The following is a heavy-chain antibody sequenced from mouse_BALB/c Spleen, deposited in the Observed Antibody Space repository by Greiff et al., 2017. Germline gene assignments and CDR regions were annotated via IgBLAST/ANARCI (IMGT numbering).Heavy chain of an antibody. V-gene: IGHV5-2*03. J-gene: IGHJ4*01. Sequence: EVKVVESGGGLVQPGESLKLSCESNEYEFPSHDMSWVRKTPEKRLELVAAINSDGGSTYYPDTMERRFIISRDNTKKTLYLQMSSLRSEDTAMYYCAYGSSPYAMDYWGQGTSVTVSS. D-gene: IGHD1-1*01. CDR2: INSDGGST. CDR3: AYGSSPYAMDY. CDR1: EYEFPSHD.